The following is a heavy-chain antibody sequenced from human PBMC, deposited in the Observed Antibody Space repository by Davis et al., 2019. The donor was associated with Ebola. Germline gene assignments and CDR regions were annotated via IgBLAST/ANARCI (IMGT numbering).Heavy chain of an antibody. CDR3: ARRGSGWYVAFDY. CDR1: GGSISSSSYY. Sequence: SETLSLTCTVSGGSISSSSYYWGWIRQPPGKGLEWIGSIYYSGSTYYNPSLQSRVTICADTSKNQFSLRLSSVTAADTAVYYCARRGSGWYVAFDYWGQGTLVTVSS. V-gene: IGHV4-39*01. J-gene: IGHJ4*02. D-gene: IGHD6-19*01. CDR2: IYYSGST.